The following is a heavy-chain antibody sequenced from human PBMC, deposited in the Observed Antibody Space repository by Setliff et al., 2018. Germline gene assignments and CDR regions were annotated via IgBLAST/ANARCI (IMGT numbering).Heavy chain of an antibody. CDR3: ARDSHRLTTDPLFDH. V-gene: IGHV4-61*02. CDR1: GDSLSSGSYF. Sequence: PSETLSLTCTVSGDSLSSGSYFWTWIRQPAGKGLEWIGRVYKSGTTNYGPALKSRVTLSIDTSSNEFSLNLRSVTAADTAIYYCARDSHRLTTDPLFDHWGQGALVTVSS. D-gene: IGHD6-25*01. J-gene: IGHJ4*02. CDR2: VYKSGTT.